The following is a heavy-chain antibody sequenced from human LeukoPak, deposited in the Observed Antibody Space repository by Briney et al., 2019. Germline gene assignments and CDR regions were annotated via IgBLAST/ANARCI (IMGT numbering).Heavy chain of an antibody. CDR1: GGSISSYY. V-gene: IGHV4-59*08. D-gene: IGHD6-19*01. Sequence: PSETLSLTCTVSGGSISSYYWSWIRQPPGKGLEWIGYIYYSGSTNYNPSLKSRVTISVDTSKSQFSLKLSSVTAADTAVYYCARRVNAVAGRSWAWFDPWGQGTLVTVSS. CDR3: ARRVNAVAGRSWAWFDP. CDR2: IYYSGST. J-gene: IGHJ5*02.